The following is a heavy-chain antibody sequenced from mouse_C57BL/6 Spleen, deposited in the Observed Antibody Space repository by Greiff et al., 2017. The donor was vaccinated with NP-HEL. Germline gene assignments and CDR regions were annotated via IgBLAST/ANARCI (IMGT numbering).Heavy chain of an antibody. CDR3: ARDDYGSSYGSAMDY. Sequence: EVKLVESEGGLVQPGSSIKLSCTASGFTFSDYYMAWVRQVPEKGLEWVANINYDGSSTYYLDSLKSRFIISRDNAKNILYLQMSSLKSEDTATYYCARDDYGSSYGSAMDYWGQGTSVTVSS. CDR2: INYDGSST. J-gene: IGHJ4*01. V-gene: IGHV5-16*01. D-gene: IGHD1-1*01. CDR1: GFTFSDYY.